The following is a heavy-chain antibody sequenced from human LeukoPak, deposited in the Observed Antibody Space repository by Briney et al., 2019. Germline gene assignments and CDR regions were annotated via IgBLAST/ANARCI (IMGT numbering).Heavy chain of an antibody. CDR2: IIPIFGTA. J-gene: IGHJ6*02. V-gene: IGHV1-69*13. CDR3: ARGSHYDFWSGYPLREDYYYGMDV. CDR1: GGTFSSYA. Sequence: SVKVSCMASGGTFSSYAISWVRQAPGQGLEWMGGIIPIFGTANYAQKFQGRVTITADESTSTAYMELSSLRSEDTAVYYCARGSHYDFWSGYPLREDYYYGMDVWGQGTTVTVSS. D-gene: IGHD3-3*01.